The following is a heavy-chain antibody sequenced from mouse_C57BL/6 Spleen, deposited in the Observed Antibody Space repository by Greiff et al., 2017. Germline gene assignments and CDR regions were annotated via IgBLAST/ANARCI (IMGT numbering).Heavy chain of an antibody. CDR1: GYTFTSYG. D-gene: IGHD2-3*01. J-gene: IGHJ2*01. CDR3: ARDEIRLLRFDY. CDR2: IYPRSGNT. V-gene: IGHV1-81*01. Sequence: QVQLKESGAELARPGASVKLSCKASGYTFTSYGISWVKQRTGQGLEWIGEIYPRSGNTYYNEKFKGKATLTADKSSSTAYMELRSLTSEDSAVYFCARDEIRLLRFDYWGQGTTLTVSS.